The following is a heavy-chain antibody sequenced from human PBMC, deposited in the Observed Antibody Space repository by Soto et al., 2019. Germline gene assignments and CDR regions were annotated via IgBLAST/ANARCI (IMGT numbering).Heavy chain of an antibody. CDR3: ATMGTPATGLYYFDY. D-gene: IGHD2-15*01. Sequence: SETLSLTCTVSGGSISSGNYYWSWIRQPPGKGLEWIGFISYSGSTYYNLSLKSRVTISVDTSKNQFSLNLGFVTAADTAVYYCATMGTPATGLYYFDYWGQGTLVTVSS. CDR2: ISYSGST. CDR1: GGSISSGNYY. J-gene: IGHJ4*02. V-gene: IGHV4-30-4*01.